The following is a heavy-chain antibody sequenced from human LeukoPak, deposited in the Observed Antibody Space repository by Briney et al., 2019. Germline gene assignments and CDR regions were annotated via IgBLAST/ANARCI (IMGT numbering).Heavy chain of an antibody. CDR2: IYTSGST. J-gene: IGHJ3*02. CDR1: GGSISSYY. D-gene: IGHD2-2*02. V-gene: IGHV4-4*07. CDR3: ARYCSSTSCYIRDAFDI. Sequence: SETLSLTCTVSGGSISSYYWSWIRQPAGKGLEWIGRIYTSGSTNYNPSLKSRVTMSVDTSKNQFSLKLSSVTAADTAVYYCARYCSSTSCYIRDAFDIWGQGTTVTVSS.